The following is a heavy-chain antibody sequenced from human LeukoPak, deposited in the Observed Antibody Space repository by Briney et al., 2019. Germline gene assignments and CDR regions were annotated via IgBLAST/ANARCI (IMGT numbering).Heavy chain of an antibody. V-gene: IGHV4-39*01. D-gene: IGHD3-3*01. J-gene: IGHJ6*02. CDR1: GGSISSSSYY. Sequence: SETPSLTCTVSGGSISSSSYYWGWIRQPPGKGLEWIGSIYYSGSTYYNPSLKSRVTISVDTSKNQFSLKLSSVTAADTAVYYCARHTVFGVVRPSYYYYGMDVWGQGTTVTVSS. CDR2: IYYSGST. CDR3: ARHTVFGVVRPSYYYYGMDV.